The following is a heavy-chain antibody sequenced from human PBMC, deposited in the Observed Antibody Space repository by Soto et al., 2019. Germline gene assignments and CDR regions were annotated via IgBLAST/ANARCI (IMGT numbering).Heavy chain of an antibody. CDR2: IYHSGST. V-gene: IGHV4-4*02. J-gene: IGHJ4*02. D-gene: IGHD6-13*01. CDR1: GGSISSSNW. Sequence: PSETLSLTCAVSGGSISSSNWWSWVRQPPGKGLEWIGEIYHSGSTNYNPSLKSRVTISVDTSKNQFSLKLSSVTAADTAVYYCARGSSSWSLYYFDYWGQGTLVTAPQ. CDR3: ARGSSSWSLYYFDY.